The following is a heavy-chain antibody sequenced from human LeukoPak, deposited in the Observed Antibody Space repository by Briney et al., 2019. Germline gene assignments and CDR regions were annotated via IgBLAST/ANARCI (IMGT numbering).Heavy chain of an antibody. CDR3: ARVHSSSWSHDAFDI. CDR1: GYTFTGYY. J-gene: IGHJ3*02. V-gene: IGHV1-2*02. CDR2: INPNSGGT. Sequence: GASVKVSCKASGYTFTGYYMHWVRQAPGQGLEWMGWINPNSGGTNYAQKFQGRVTMTRDTSISTACMELSRLRSDGTAVYYCARVHSSSWSHDAFDIWGQGTMVTVSS. D-gene: IGHD6-13*01.